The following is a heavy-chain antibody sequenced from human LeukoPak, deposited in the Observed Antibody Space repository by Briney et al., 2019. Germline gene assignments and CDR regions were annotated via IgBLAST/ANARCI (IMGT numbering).Heavy chain of an antibody. CDR1: GFTVSSNY. V-gene: IGHV3-53*01. CDR2: IYSGGST. J-gene: IGHJ4*02. CDR3: ASTLAAAGTLDY. Sequence: GGSLRLSCAASGFTVSSNYMSWVRQAPGKGLEWVSVIYSGGSTYYADSVKGRFTISRDNSKNTLYLQMNSLRAEDTAVYYCASTLAAAGTLDYWGQGTLVTVSS. D-gene: IGHD6-13*01.